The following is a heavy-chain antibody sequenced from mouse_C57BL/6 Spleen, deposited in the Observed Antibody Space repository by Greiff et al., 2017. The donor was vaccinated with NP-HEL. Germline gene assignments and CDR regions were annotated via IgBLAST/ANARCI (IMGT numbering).Heavy chain of an antibody. CDR3: ARSPSITTVVGAMDY. CDR1: GFNIKDYY. Sequence: EVQVVESGAELVKPGASVKLSCTASGFNIKDYYMHWVKQRTEQGLEWIGRIDPEDGETKYAPKFQGKATITADTSSNTAYLQLSSLTSEDTAVYYCARSPSITTVVGAMDYWGQGTSVTVSS. CDR2: IDPEDGET. J-gene: IGHJ4*01. V-gene: IGHV14-2*01. D-gene: IGHD1-1*01.